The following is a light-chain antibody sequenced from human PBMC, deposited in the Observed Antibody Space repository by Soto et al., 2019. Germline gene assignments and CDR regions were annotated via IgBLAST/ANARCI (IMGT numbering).Light chain of an antibody. CDR2: WAS. V-gene: IGKV4-1*01. J-gene: IGKJ2*03. Sequence: DVVMTQSPDSLALSLGERATITCKSSQSVFFSPNNQDFLAWYQQKPGQPPKLLIYWASTRESGVPDRFSGSGSGTDFTLTISSLQAEDVAVYYCQQHYITPPSFGQGTRVEIK. CDR3: QQHYITPPS. CDR1: QSVFFSPNNQDF.